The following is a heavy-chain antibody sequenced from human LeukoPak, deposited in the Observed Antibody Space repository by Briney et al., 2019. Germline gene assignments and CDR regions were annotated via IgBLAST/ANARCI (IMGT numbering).Heavy chain of an antibody. CDR2: STEGSGTT. CDR1: GITLRSYA. J-gene: IGHJ4*02. CDR3: AKGLVGDDY. Sequence: GGSLRLSCAVSGITLRSYAMSWVRQAPGKGLEWVSASTEGSGTTYYADSVKGRFTISRDYSKNTLYLQMNSLRAEDTAVYYCAKGLVGDDYWGQGTLVTVSS. V-gene: IGHV3-23*01. D-gene: IGHD2-2*01.